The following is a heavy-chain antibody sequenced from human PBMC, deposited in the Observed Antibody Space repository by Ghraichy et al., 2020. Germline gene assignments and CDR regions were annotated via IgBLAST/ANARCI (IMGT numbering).Heavy chain of an antibody. CDR1: GFTFNNFG. D-gene: IGHD6-19*01. CDR2: ISYDGNKK. Sequence: LSLTCAASGFTFNNFGMHWVRQAPGKGLEWVALISYDGNKKYYTDSVKGRFTISRDNSKNTLYLQMNSLRAEDTAIYYCAKDSSGWYASMNYFYYGMDVWGQGTTVTGPS. V-gene: IGHV3-30*18. CDR3: AKDSSGWYASMNYFYYGMDV. J-gene: IGHJ6*02.